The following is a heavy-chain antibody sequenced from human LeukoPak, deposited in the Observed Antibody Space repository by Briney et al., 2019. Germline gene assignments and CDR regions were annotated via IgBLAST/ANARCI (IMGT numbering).Heavy chain of an antibody. CDR1: GFTFSSYE. CDR3: AELGITMIGGV. D-gene: IGHD3-10*02. CDR2: ISSSGSTI. J-gene: IGHJ6*04. Sequence: GGSLRLSCAASGFTFSSYEMNWVRQAPGKGLEWVSYISSSGSTIYYADSVKGRFTISRDNAKNSLYLQVNSLRAEDTAVYYCAELGITMIGGVWGKGTTVTVSS. V-gene: IGHV3-48*03.